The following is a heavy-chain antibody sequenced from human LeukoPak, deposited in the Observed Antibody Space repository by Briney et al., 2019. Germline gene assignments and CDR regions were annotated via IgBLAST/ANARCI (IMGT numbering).Heavy chain of an antibody. V-gene: IGHV3-33*01. CDR1: GFTFSSYG. CDR2: IWYDGSNK. CDR3: AYDSSGYYSDGYYGMDV. J-gene: IGHJ6*02. Sequence: HPGGSLRLSCAASGFTFSSYGMHWVRQAPGKGLEWVAVIWYDGSNKYYADSVKGRFTISRDNSKNTLYLQMNSLRAEDTAVYYCAYDSSGYYSDGYYGMDVWGQGTTVTVSS. D-gene: IGHD3-22*01.